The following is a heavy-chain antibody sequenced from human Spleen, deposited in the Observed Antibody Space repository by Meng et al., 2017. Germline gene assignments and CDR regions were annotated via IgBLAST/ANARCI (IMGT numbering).Heavy chain of an antibody. CDR3: ARGQGRSSGWYSPFDY. V-gene: IGHV4-34*01. CDR2: INHSGST. Sequence: QGRPDEGWPGLLKPSETLSITCAVYGGSFSGYYWSWIRQPPGKGLEWIGEINHSGSTNYNPSLKSRVTISLDTSKNQFSLKLSSVTAADTAVYYCARGQGRSSGWYSPFDYWGQGTLVTVSS. D-gene: IGHD6-19*01. CDR1: GGSFSGYY. J-gene: IGHJ4*02.